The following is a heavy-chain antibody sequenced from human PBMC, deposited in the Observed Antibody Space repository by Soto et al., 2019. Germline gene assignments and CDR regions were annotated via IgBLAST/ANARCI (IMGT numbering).Heavy chain of an antibody. CDR3: ARDQSVTMVRGVITRWFDP. J-gene: IGHJ5*02. Sequence: PSETLSLTCTVSGGSISSYYWSWSRQPAGKGLEWIGRIYTSGSTNYNPSLKSRVTMSVDTSKNQFSLKLSSVTAADTAVYYCARDQSVTMVRGVITRWFDPWGQGTLVTVSA. CDR2: IYTSGST. CDR1: GGSISSYY. D-gene: IGHD3-10*01. V-gene: IGHV4-4*07.